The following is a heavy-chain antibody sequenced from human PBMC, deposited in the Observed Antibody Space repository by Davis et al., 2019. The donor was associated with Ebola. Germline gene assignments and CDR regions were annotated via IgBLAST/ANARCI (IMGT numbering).Heavy chain of an antibody. V-gene: IGHV3-23*01. D-gene: IGHD1-26*01. CDR3: ARELVAGRHHFDN. Sequence: GGSLRLSCAASGFTFNSQAMTWVRQAPGKGLEWVSGISGSGGNAYYTDSVKGRFSISRDTSMNTLDLQMNSLTAEDTAVYYCARELVAGRHHFDNWGQGTLVTVSS. J-gene: IGHJ4*02. CDR2: ISGSGGNA. CDR1: GFTFNSQA.